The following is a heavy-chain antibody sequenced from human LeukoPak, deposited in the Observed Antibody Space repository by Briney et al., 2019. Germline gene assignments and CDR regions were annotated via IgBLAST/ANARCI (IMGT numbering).Heavy chain of an antibody. J-gene: IGHJ3*02. Sequence: ASVKVSCKVSGYTLTELSMHWVRQAPGKGLEWMGGFDPEDGETIYAQKFQGRVTMTEDTSTDTAYMELSSLRSEDTAVYYCATDLGLGYYYDSSGYYPHAFDIWGQGTMVTVSS. CDR1: GYTLTELS. CDR3: ATDLGLGYYYDSSGYYPHAFDI. CDR2: FDPEDGET. D-gene: IGHD3-22*01. V-gene: IGHV1-24*01.